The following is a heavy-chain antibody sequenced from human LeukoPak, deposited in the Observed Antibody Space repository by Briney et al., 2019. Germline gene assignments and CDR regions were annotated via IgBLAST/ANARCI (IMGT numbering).Heavy chain of an antibody. CDR1: GSTFSSYA. D-gene: IGHD6-19*01. V-gene: IGHV3-23*01. CDR2: ISGSGGST. Sequence: PGGSLRLSCAASGSTFSSYAMSWVRQAPGKGLEWVSAISGSGGSTYYADSVKGRFTISRDNSKNTLYLQMNSLRAEDTAVYYCAKDRGWAVAAPSDYWGQGTLVTVSS. CDR3: AKDRGWAVAAPSDY. J-gene: IGHJ4*02.